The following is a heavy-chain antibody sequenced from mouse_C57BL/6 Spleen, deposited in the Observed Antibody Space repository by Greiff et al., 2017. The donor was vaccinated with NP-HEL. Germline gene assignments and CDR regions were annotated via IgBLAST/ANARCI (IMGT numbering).Heavy chain of an antibody. CDR3: GRKRLYYGYGDWYFDV. CDR1: GYTFTSYD. V-gene: IGHV1-85*01. J-gene: IGHJ1*03. D-gene: IGHD1-2*01. CDR2: TYPRDGST. Sequence: VQLQQSGPELVKPGASVKLSCKASGYTFTSYDINWVKQRPGQGLEWIGWTYPRDGSTKYNEEFKGKATLTVDSSSSTAYMELHSLTSEDSAVYFCGRKRLYYGYGDWYFDVWGTGTTVTVSS.